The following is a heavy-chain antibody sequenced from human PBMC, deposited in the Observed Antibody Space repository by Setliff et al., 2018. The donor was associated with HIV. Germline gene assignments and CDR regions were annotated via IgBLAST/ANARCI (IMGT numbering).Heavy chain of an antibody. CDR2: IKQDGSDK. CDR3: ARDWRHGYDLNFDY. J-gene: IGHJ4*02. Sequence: LRLSCAASGFAFSGHQMSWVRQAPGKGLAWVAKIKQDGSDKYYVDSVKGRFTISRDNAKNSLYLQMNSLRAADTAMYYCARDWRHGYDLNFDYWGQGTLVTVSS. D-gene: IGHD5-12*01. CDR1: GFAFSGHQ. V-gene: IGHV3-7*01.